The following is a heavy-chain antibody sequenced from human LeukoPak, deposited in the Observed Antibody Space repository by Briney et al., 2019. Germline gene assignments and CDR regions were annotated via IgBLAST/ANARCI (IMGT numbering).Heavy chain of an antibody. J-gene: IGHJ4*02. CDR2: ISGSGGST. CDR1: KFTFSSYA. V-gene: IGHV3-23*01. D-gene: IGHD3-16*01. Sequence: GGSLRLSCAASKFTFSSYAMSWVRQAPGKGLEWVSLISGSGGSTYYADSVKGRFTISRDNSKNTLYLQMNTLRAEDTAVYYCARDGRGSSGYTDFDHWGQGTLVTVSS. CDR3: ARDGRGSSGYTDFDH.